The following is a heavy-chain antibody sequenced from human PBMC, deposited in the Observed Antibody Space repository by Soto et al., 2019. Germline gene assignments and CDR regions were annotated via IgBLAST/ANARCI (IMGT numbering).Heavy chain of an antibody. CDR3: ARHHLRYCFSMGCYQNWFDP. CDR1: GGSISSYY. Sequence: SETLSLTCTVSGGSISSYYWSWIRQPPGKGLEWIGYIYYSGSTNYNPSLKSRVTISVDTSKNQFSLKLSSVTAADTAVYYCARHHLRYCFSMGCYQNWFDPWGLGTLVTVS. V-gene: IGHV4-59*01. D-gene: IGHD2-2*01. CDR2: IYYSGST. J-gene: IGHJ5*02.